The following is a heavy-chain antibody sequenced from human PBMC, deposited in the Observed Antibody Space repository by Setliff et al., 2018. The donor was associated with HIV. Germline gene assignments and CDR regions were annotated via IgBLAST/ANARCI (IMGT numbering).Heavy chain of an antibody. D-gene: IGHD3-22*01. CDR3: ARRNMYYYDSRRGSFDY. CDR1: GVSFTGHY. Sequence: SETLSLTCAVYGVSFTGHYWSWIRQPPGKGLEWIGEINHSGDTNYNPSLKSRVTISVDMSKNQFSLKLRSVTAADTALYYCARRNMYYYDSRRGSFDYWGQGTLVTVSS. CDR2: INHSGDT. J-gene: IGHJ4*02. V-gene: IGHV4-34*01.